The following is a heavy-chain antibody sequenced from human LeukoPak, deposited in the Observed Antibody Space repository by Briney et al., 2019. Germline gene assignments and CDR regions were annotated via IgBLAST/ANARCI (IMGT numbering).Heavy chain of an antibody. CDR2: ISSSSSYI. J-gene: IGHJ5*02. V-gene: IGHV3-21*01. Sequence: GSLRLSCAASGFTFSSYSMNWVRQAPGKGLEWVSSISSSSSYIYYAVSVKGRFTISRDNAKNSLYLQMNSLRAEDTAVYYCARALAAGSGWFDPWGQGTLVTVSS. CDR1: GFTFSSYS. D-gene: IGHD6-13*01. CDR3: ARALAAGSGWFDP.